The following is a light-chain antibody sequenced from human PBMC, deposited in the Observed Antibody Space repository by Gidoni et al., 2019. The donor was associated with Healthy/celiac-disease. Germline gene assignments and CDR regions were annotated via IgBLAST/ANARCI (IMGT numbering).Light chain of an antibody. CDR1: QSVSSY. CDR3: QQRSNWPT. Sequence: IVLTQSPATLSLSPGERATLSCRASQSVSSYLAWYQQKPGQAPRLLIYDASNRATGIPARFSGSGSGTDFTLTISSLEPEDFAVYYCQQRSNWPTFXXXTKLEIK. CDR2: DAS. V-gene: IGKV3-11*01. J-gene: IGKJ2*01.